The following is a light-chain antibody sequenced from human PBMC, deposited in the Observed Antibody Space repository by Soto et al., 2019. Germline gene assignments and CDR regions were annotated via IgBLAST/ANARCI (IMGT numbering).Light chain of an antibody. CDR2: GAS. Sequence: EIVMTQSPATLSVSPGERATLSCRASQSVSNNLAWYQKKPGQAPRLRIYGASTRATGIPARFSGGGSGTEFTLTISSLQSEDFAVYYCQQYNNWWTFGQGTRVEIK. CDR1: QSVSNN. V-gene: IGKV3-15*01. CDR3: QQYNNWWT. J-gene: IGKJ1*01.